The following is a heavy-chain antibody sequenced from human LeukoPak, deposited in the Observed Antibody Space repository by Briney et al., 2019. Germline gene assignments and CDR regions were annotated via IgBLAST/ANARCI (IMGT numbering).Heavy chain of an antibody. J-gene: IGHJ3*02. V-gene: IGHV5-51*01. D-gene: IGHD4-23*01. CDR3: ARRPPTVVTLSRDALHI. CDR2: TYPADSDT. CDR1: GYPFSNYW. Sequence: GESLQISCKGPGYPFSNYWIGWARQMPGKGLEWLGITYPADSDTTYSPSFRGQVTISADRSINTAYLQWSSLKASDTAMYYCARRPPTVVTLSRDALHIWGQGTMVTVSS.